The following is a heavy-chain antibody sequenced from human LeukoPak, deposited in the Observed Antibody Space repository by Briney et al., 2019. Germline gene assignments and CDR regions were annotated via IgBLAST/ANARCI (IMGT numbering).Heavy chain of an antibody. CDR3: ASQAQVIGNY. CDR2: INHSGST. J-gene: IGHJ4*02. V-gene: IGHV4-34*01. CDR1: GGSFSGYS. D-gene: IGHD3-22*01. Sequence: SETLSLTCAVYGGSFSGYSWSGIRQSPGKGLEWIGEINHSGSTNYNPSLKNRVTISVDTSKNQFSLKLSSVTAADTAVYYCASQAQVIGNYWGQGTLVTVSS.